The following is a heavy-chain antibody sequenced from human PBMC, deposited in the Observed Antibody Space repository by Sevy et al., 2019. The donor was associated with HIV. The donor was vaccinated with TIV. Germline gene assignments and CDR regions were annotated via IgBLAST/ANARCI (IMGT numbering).Heavy chain of an antibody. Sequence: GGSLRLSCSASGFTFSSYAMHWVRQAPGKGLEYVSAISSNGGSTYYGDSVKGRFTISRDNSKNTLYFQMSSLRAEDTAVYYCETYCSGTSCYASGCDYWGQGTLVTVSS. V-gene: IGHV3-64D*06. CDR1: GFTFSSYA. J-gene: IGHJ4*02. CDR2: ISSNGGST. D-gene: IGHD2-2*01. CDR3: ETYCSGTSCYASGCDY.